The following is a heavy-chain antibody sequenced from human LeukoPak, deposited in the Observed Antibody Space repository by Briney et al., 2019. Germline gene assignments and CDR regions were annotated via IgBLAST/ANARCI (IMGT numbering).Heavy chain of an antibody. D-gene: IGHD6-6*01. CDR2: IWYDGSNK. CDR1: GFTFSSYG. J-gene: IGHJ4*02. V-gene: IGHV3-33*01. Sequence: GGSLRLSCAASGFTFSSYGMHWVRQAPGKGLEWVAVIWYDGSNKYYADSVKGRFTISRDNSKNTLYLQMNSLRVDDTAVYYCASPGIAARAGSLDYWGQGTLVTVSS. CDR3: ASPGIAARAGSLDY.